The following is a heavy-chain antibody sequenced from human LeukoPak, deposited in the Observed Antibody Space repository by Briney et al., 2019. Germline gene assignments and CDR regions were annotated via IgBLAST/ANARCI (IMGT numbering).Heavy chain of an antibody. CDR1: GLTFSNFA. J-gene: IGHJ4*02. V-gene: IGHV3-23*01. CDR3: AKRDYDILANYYPYYDY. CDR2: ISGSGGTT. D-gene: IGHD3-9*01. Sequence: PGGSLRLSCAASGLTFSNFAMSWVRQAPGKGLEWVSGISGSGGTTYYADSVKGRFTISRDNSNNMQYLQMDSLRVEDTAVYYCAKRDYDILANYYPYYDYWGQGTLVTVSS.